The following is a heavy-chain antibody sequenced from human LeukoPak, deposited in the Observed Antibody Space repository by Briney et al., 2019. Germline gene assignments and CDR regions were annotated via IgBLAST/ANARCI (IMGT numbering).Heavy chain of an antibody. CDR2: ISAYNGNT. D-gene: IGHD6-13*01. V-gene: IGHV1-18*01. J-gene: IGHJ1*01. CDR1: GYTFTSYG. Sequence: AASVKVSCKASGYTFTSYGISWVRQAPGQGLEWMGWISAYNGNTNYAQKLQGRVTMTTDTSTSTAYMELRSLRSDDTAVYYCARDYLGGIAAAGRGFEHWGQGTLVTVSS. CDR3: ARDYLGGIAAAGRGFEH.